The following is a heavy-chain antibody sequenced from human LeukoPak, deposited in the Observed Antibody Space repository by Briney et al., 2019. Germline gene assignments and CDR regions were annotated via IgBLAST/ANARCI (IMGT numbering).Heavy chain of an antibody. J-gene: IGHJ4*02. CDR3: AREESITIFGVVIKVFDY. CDR2: IYTSGST. V-gene: IGHV4-4*07. Sequence: RSSETLSLTCTVSGGSTSSYYWSWIRQPAGKGLEWIGRIYTSGSTNYNPSLKSRVTMSVDTSKNQFSLKLSSVTAADTAVYYCAREESITIFGVVIKVFDYWGQGTLVTVSS. CDR1: GGSTSSYY. D-gene: IGHD3-3*01.